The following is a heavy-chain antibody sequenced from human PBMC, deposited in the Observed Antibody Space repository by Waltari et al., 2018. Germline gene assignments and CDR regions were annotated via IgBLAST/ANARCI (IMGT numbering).Heavy chain of an antibody. CDR2: IIPILGTA. CDR3: ARPGNQDYHYYGMDV. V-gene: IGHV1-69*01. J-gene: IGHJ6*02. CDR1: GGTFSSYS. D-gene: IGHD2-2*01. Sequence: QVQLVQSGAEVKKPGSLVKVSCKASGGTFSSYSISWVRQAPGQGLEWMGGIIPILGTASYAQKFQGRVTITADDSTSTAYMELNSLKSEDTAVYYCARPGNQDYHYYGMDVWGQGTTVTVSS.